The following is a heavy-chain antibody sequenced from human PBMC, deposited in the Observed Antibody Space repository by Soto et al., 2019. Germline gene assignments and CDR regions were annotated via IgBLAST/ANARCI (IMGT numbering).Heavy chain of an antibody. CDR3: ARVRDYDILTGYPHDAFDI. D-gene: IGHD3-9*01. CDR1: GFTFSSYS. J-gene: IGHJ3*02. V-gene: IGHV3-21*01. CDR2: ISSSSSYI. Sequence: GGSLRLSCAASGFTFSSYSMNWVRQAPGKGLEWVSSISSSSSYIYYADSVKGRFTISRDNAKNSLYLQMNSLRAEDTAVYYCARVRDYDILTGYPHDAFDIWGQGTMVT.